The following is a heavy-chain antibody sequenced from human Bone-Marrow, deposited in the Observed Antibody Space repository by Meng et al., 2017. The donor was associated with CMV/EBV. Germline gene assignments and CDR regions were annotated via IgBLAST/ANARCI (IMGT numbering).Heavy chain of an antibody. Sequence: GEALKISCSASGFTLSSNYMSWVRQAPGKGLVWVSRINSDGSSISYADSVKGRFTISRDNAKKTLYLQMNSLRAEDTAVYYCAREGLVNSEQFEFWGQGTLVTVSS. CDR2: INSDGSSI. CDR3: AREGLVNSEQFEF. V-gene: IGHV3-74*01. CDR1: GFTLSSNY. J-gene: IGHJ1*01. D-gene: IGHD2-2*01.